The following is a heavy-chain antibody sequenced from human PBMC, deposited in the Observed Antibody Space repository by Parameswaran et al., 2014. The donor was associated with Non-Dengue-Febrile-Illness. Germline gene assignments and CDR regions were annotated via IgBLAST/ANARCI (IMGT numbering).Heavy chain of an antibody. CDR2: INHSGST. Sequence: RWIRQPPGKGLEWIGEINHSGSTNYNPSLKSRVTISVDTSKNQFSLKLSSVTAADTAVYYCARVFRRWFGAPYGMDVWGQGTTVTVSS. V-gene: IGHV4-34*01. D-gene: IGHD3-10*01. J-gene: IGHJ6*02. CDR3: ARVFRRWFGAPYGMDV.